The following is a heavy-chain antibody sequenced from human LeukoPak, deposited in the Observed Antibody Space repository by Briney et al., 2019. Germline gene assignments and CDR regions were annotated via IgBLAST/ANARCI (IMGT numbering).Heavy chain of an antibody. Sequence: GGSLRLSCAASGFTFSTYTMNWVRQAPGKGLEWVSSFSSSSSYIYYADSVKGRFTISRDNSKNTLYLQMNSLRAEDTAVYYCAKGFNYYYYYGMDVWGQGTTVTVSS. CDR3: AKGFNYYYYYGMDV. J-gene: IGHJ6*02. CDR2: FSSSSSYI. CDR1: GFTFSTYT. V-gene: IGHV3-21*04.